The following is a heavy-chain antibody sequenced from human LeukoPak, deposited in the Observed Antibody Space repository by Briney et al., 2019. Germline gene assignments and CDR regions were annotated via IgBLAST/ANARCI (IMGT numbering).Heavy chain of an antibody. J-gene: IGHJ6*03. CDR3: AKGGGYEAQYYYYYLDV. CDR1: GFTFSSYS. D-gene: IGHD5-12*01. CDR2: IRYDGSNK. Sequence: GGSLRLSCAASGFTFSSYSMNWVRQAPGKGLEWVAFIRYDGSNKYYADSVKGRFTISRDNSKNTLYLQMKSLRAEDTAVYYCAKGGGYEAQYYYYYLDVWGKGTTVTISS. V-gene: IGHV3-30*02.